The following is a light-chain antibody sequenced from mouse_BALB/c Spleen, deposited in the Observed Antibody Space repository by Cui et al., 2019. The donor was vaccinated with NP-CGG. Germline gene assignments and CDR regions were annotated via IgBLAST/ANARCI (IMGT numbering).Light chain of an antibody. V-gene: IGLV1*01. Sequence: QAVVSQQSALTTSPGETVSLTCLPSLWAVTSSNYANWVEEKPDHLFTGLIGGTNNRTPGVPARFSGSLIGDKAALTITGAQTEDEAIYFCALWYSNHWVFGGGTKLTVL. CDR3: ALWYSNHWV. CDR1: LWAVTSSNY. CDR2: GTN. J-gene: IGLJ1*01.